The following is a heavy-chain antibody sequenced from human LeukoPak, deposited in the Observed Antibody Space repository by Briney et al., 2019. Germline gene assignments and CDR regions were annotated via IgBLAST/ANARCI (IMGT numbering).Heavy chain of an antibody. CDR2: NNWNGGST. Sequence: GGSLRLSCAASGFTFDDYGMSWVRHAPGKGLEGVSGNNWNGGSTGYADSVKGRFTISRDNAKNSLYLQMNSLRAEDTALYYCARGCRGYDKPDYAFVIWGQGTMVTVSS. CDR3: ARGCRGYDKPDYAFVI. J-gene: IGHJ3*02. D-gene: IGHD5-12*01. V-gene: IGHV3-20*04. CDR1: GFTFDDYG.